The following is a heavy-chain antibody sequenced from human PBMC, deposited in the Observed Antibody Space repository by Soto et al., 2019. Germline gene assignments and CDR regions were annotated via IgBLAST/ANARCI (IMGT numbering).Heavy chain of an antibody. CDR2: ISDDGDST. Sequence: ESGGGLVQPGGSLRLSCGASGFTFSDNAMTWVRQAPGKGLEWVSSISDDGDSTYYADSVKGRFAVSRDNSKNTLFLHMNSLGAEDTAVYYCAKSLSTAVNYGLDVWGQGTSVTVSS. V-gene: IGHV3-23*01. D-gene: IGHD2-2*01. CDR3: AKSLSTAVNYGLDV. CDR1: GFTFSDNA. J-gene: IGHJ6*02.